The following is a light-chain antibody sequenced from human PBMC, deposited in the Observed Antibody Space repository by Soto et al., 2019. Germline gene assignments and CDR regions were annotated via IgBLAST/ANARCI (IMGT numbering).Light chain of an antibody. CDR3: QQYRNWPLT. V-gene: IGKV3-15*01. Sequence: EIVMTQSPATLSASPGARATLSCRASQSVSNNLAWYQQEPGQAPRLLIHGASTRATGIPARFSGSGSGTEFTLTISSLQSEDFEVYYCQQYRNWPLTFGGGTKVEIK. CDR2: GAS. CDR1: QSVSNN. J-gene: IGKJ4*01.